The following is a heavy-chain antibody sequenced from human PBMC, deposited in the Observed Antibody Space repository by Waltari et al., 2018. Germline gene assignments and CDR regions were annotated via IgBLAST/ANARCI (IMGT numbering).Heavy chain of an antibody. CDR3: ARLVATTNHISSYYYGMDV. D-gene: IGHD5-12*01. Sequence: QVQLVQSGAEVKKPGASVKVSCKASGYTFTSYDINWVRQTSGQGLEWMGWINPNTDTTGSAQKFQDRLTISRNTSIDTAYMELSSLKSEDTAVYYCARLVATTNHISSYYYGMDVWGQGP. V-gene: IGHV1-8*01. CDR2: INPNTDTT. J-gene: IGHJ6*02. CDR1: GYTFTSYD.